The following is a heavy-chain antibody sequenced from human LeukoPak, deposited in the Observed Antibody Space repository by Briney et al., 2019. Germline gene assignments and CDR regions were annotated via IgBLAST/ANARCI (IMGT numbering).Heavy chain of an antibody. CDR3: ARVGTWELQRVFDY. CDR2: INRHGNEV. J-gene: IGHJ4*02. Sequence: GGSLRLSCAASGFMFSDYWMTWVRQVPGTGLEWVANINRHGNEVHYVDSVKGRFIISRDNAKNSLYLQLDSLRVEDTAVYYCARVGTWELQRVFDYWGQGTLVTVSS. D-gene: IGHD1-1*01. CDR1: GFMFSDYW. V-gene: IGHV3-7*01.